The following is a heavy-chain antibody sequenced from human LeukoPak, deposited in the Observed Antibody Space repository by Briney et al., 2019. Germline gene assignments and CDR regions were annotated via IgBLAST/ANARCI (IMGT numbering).Heavy chain of an antibody. J-gene: IGHJ4*02. CDR3: ARVSNYHFDS. V-gene: IGHV3-48*02. CDR1: GFTFSAYS. Sequence: GGSLRLSCAASGFTFSAYSMNWVRQAPGKGLEWISYITSSSTTKYYAESVKGRFTISRDNAKNSLFLQMNSLRDADTAVYYCARVSNYHFDSWSQGILVTVSS. CDR2: ITSSSTTK. D-gene: IGHD4-11*01.